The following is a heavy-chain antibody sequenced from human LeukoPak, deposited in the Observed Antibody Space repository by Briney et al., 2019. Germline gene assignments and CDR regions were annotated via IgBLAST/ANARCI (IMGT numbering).Heavy chain of an antibody. V-gene: IGHV4-34*01. CDR2: INHSGST. D-gene: IGHD2-8*01. CDR1: GGSFSGYY. J-gene: IGHJ6*03. CDR3: ARTKGTIYYYMDV. Sequence: SSETLSLTCAVYGGSFSGYYWSWIRQPPGKGLEWIGEINHSGSTNYNPSLKSRVTISVDTSKNQFSLKLSSVTAADTAVYYCARTKGTIYYYMDVWGKGTTVTVSS.